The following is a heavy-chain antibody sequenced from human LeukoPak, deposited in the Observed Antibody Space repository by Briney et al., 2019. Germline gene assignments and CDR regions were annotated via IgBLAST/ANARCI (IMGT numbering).Heavy chain of an antibody. J-gene: IGHJ5*02. D-gene: IGHD6-19*01. Sequence: SETLSLTCTVSGYSISSGYYWGWIRQPPGKGLEWIGSIYHSGSTYYNPSLKSRVTISVDTSKNQFSLKLSSVTAADTAVYYCARTGVAVALKNWFDPWGQGTLVTVSS. CDR3: ARTGVAVALKNWFDP. CDR2: IYHSGST. CDR1: GYSISSGYY. V-gene: IGHV4-38-2*02.